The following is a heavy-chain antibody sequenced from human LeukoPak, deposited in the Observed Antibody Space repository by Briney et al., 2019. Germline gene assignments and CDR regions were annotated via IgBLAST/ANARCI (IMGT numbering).Heavy chain of an antibody. CDR2: IIPISGTA. CDR1: RGTFSSYS. D-gene: IGHD3-16*01. CDR3: ARSPGGSTMDV. V-gene: IGHV1-69*05. J-gene: IGHJ6*03. Sequence: ASVKVACKASRGTFSSYSISWVRQAPGQGLEWMGGIIPISGTANYAQKLQGRVTITTDESTSTAYMELSSLRSEDTAVYYCARSPGGSTMDVWGKGTTVTVSS.